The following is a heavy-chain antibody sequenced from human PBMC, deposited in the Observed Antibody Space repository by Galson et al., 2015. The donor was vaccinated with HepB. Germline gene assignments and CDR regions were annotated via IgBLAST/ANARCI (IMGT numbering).Heavy chain of an antibody. Sequence: SLRLSCAASGFTFTRYAMNWVRQAPGKGLEWVSCIGGSGNTTYYADSVKGRFTISRDTSKNTVSLHMSSLRAEDTAIDYFAKGAILGATPHYFHFWGQGNLVPVSS. CDR1: GFTFTRYA. J-gene: IGHJ4*02. CDR3: AKGAILGATPHYFHF. V-gene: IGHV3-23*01. CDR2: IGGSGNTT. D-gene: IGHD3-16*01.